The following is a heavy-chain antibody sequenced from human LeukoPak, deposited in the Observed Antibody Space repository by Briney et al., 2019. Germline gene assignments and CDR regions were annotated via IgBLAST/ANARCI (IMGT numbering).Heavy chain of an antibody. V-gene: IGHV1-18*01. J-gene: IGHJ5*02. CDR2: ISAYDGNT. D-gene: IGHD2-2*01. CDR3: ARTCPMMFCSSSFFDP. CDR1: GYTFG. Sequence: ASVKVSCKTSGYTFGVTWVRQAPGPGLEWVGWISAYDGNTNYAPKFQGRVAMTTDTSTNTAYMELRSLRSDDTAIYYCARTCPMMFCSSSFFDPWGQGTLVTVSS.